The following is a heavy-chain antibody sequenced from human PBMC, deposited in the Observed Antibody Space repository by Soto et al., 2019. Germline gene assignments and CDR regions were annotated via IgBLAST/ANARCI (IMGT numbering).Heavy chain of an antibody. J-gene: IGHJ4*02. D-gene: IGHD4-17*01. CDR2: VYPGDSGT. CDR1: GYTFTTYW. V-gene: IGHV5-51*01. CDR3: ARQLKDYGDYIDY. Sequence: PGESLKISCKGSGYTFTTYWIGWVRQMPGKGLEWMGIVYPGDSGTRYSPSFQGQVTISADKSISTAYLQWSSLKASDTAMYYCARQLKDYGDYIDYWGQGTLVTVSS.